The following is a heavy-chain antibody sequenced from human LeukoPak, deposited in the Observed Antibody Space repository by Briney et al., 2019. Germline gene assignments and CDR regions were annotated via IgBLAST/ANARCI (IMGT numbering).Heavy chain of an antibody. J-gene: IGHJ4*02. CDR1: GGSISSSKW. CDR3: ARIEYSSSCDY. CDR2: IYHSGTT. D-gene: IGHD6-6*01. Sequence: SETLSLTCAVSGGSISSSKWWSWVRQPPGKGLEWIGEIYHSGTTNYKPSLKRRVTISVDKSKNQVSLKLSFVTAADTAVYYCARIEYSSSCDYWGQGTLVTVSS. V-gene: IGHV4-4*02.